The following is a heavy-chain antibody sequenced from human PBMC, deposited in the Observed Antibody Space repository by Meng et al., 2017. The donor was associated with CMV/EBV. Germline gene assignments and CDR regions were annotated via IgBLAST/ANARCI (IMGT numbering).Heavy chain of an antibody. V-gene: IGHV4-30-4*08. CDR2: IYYSGST. CDR1: GGSSSSGDYY. D-gene: IGHD2-2*01. J-gene: IGHJ4*02. Sequence: QAQRPDSGRVLVKPSHPPLLSCIVSGGSSSSGDYYWSWIRQPPGKGLEWIGYIYYSGSTYYHPSLKSRVTISVDTSKNQFSLKLSSVTAADTAVYYCARVGRTSCYDYWGQGTLVTVSS. CDR3: ARVGRTSCYDY.